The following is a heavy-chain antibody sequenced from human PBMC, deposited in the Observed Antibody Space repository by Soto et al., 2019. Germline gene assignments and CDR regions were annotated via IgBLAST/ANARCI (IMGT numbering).Heavy chain of an antibody. D-gene: IGHD6-19*01. CDR2: IYYSGST. V-gene: IGHV4-61*01. Sequence: SETLSLTCTVSGGSVSSGSYYWSWIRQPPGKGREWIGYIYYSGSTNYNPSLKSRVTISVDTSKNQFSLKLSSVTAADTAVYYCARGPSSGWYNWYFDHWGRGTLVTVSS. J-gene: IGHJ2*01. CDR1: GGSVSSGSYY. CDR3: ARGPSSGWYNWYFDH.